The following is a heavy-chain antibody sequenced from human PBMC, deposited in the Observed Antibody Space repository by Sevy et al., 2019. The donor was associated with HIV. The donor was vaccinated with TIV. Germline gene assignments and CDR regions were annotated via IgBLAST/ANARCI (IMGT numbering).Heavy chain of an antibody. CDR3: ARSLFRYCTTTNCDDFDY. J-gene: IGHJ4*02. Sequence: ASVKVSCKASGYTFTTYGISWVRQAPGQGLEWMGWISTYNVHTNYAQPLQRRVTMTTDTSTCTAYMEMRSLRSDDTAVYYCARSLFRYCTTTNCDDFDYWGQGTLVTVSS. V-gene: IGHV1-18*01. CDR1: GYTFTTYG. D-gene: IGHD2-2*01. CDR2: ISTYNVHT.